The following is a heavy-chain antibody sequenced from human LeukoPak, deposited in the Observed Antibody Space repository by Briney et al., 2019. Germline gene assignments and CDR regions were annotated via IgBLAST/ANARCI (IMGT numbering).Heavy chain of an antibody. D-gene: IGHD2-2*01. J-gene: IGHJ4*02. V-gene: IGHV3-23*01. CDR2: IRVSDGNT. Sequence: GGSLRLSCAASGFTFSNYAMHCVRQPPGKGLEWVSSIRVSDGNTYYADSVKGRFTISRDNSKNTLYLQMNSLRAEDTALFYCAKSDCSTIGCKRLHYWGQGTLVTVSS. CDR3: AKSDCSTIGCKRLHY. CDR1: GFTFSNYA.